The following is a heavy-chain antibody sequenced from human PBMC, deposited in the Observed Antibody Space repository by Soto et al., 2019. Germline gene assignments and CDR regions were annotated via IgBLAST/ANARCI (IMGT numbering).Heavy chain of an antibody. CDR1: GFTFRNYA. V-gene: IGHV3-23*01. Sequence: GGSLRLSCIASGFTFRNYAMAWVRQAPGEDLEWVSAIGTSGTPTLYADSVKSRFSISGDDSRNTVSLQMNSLGVEDTATYYCTRILWSSRRDALDIWGQGTTVTVSS. CDR2: IGTSGTPT. D-gene: IGHD2-21*01. J-gene: IGHJ6*02. CDR3: TRILWSSRRDALDI.